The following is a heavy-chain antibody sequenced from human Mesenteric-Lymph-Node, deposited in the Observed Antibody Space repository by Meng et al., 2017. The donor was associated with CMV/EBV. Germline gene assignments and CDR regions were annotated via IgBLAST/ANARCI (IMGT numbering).Heavy chain of an antibody. CDR1: GGSISRYY. D-gene: IGHD4-11*01. Sequence: SETLSLTCTVPGGSISRYYWSWIRQPPGKGPEWIGYIYYSGSPHYNPSLKSRVTISVDTSKNQLSLKLRSVTAADTAVYYCACLDSSNNYAVRWFDPWGQGTLVTVSS. CDR2: IYYSGSP. V-gene: IGHV4-59*01. CDR3: ACLDSSNNYAVRWFDP. J-gene: IGHJ5*02.